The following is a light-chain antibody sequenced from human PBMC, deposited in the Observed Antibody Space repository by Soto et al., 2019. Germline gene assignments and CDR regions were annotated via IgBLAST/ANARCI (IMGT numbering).Light chain of an antibody. J-gene: IGLJ1*01. V-gene: IGLV1-40*01. Sequence: QSVLTQPPSVSGAPGQRVTISCTGSSSNIGAGFHVHWYLQLPGTAPKLFIYDNSNRPSGVPDRFSGSKSGTSASLAITGLQAEDEADYYCQSYDSSLSGGVFGTGTKLTVL. CDR1: SSNIGAGFH. CDR3: QSYDSSLSGGV. CDR2: DNS.